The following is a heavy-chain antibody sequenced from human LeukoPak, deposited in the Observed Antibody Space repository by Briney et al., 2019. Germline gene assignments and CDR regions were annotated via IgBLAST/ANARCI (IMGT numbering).Heavy chain of an antibody. J-gene: IGHJ4*02. Sequence: SEPLSLTCSLWGGHISCFYWRWLRQPPEKGLEGIGYIYYSGSTNHNPSLKSRVTISVDTSKNQFSLKLSSVTAADTAVYYCARDSSSWLPFDYWGQGTLVTVSS. CDR3: ARDSSSWLPFDY. D-gene: IGHD6-13*01. CDR1: GGHISCFY. V-gene: IGHV4-59*01. CDR2: IYYSGST.